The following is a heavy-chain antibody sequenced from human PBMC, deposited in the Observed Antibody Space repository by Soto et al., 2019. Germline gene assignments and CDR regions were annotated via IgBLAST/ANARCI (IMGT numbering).Heavy chain of an antibody. J-gene: IGHJ4*02. CDR3: ARSGSGYYDSSGYSIDY. V-gene: IGHV1-69*13. CDR1: GGTFSSYA. Sequence: VASVKVSCKASGGTFSSYAISWVRQAPGQGLEWMGGIIPIFGTANYAQKFQGRVTITADESTSTAYMELSSLRSEDTAVYYCARSGSGYYDSSGYSIDYWGQGTLVTVSS. CDR2: IIPIFGTA. D-gene: IGHD3-22*01.